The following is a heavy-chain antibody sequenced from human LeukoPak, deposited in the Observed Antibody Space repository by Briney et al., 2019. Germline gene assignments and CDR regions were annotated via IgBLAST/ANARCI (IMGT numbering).Heavy chain of an antibody. CDR2: VYDTGAT. J-gene: IGHJ5*02. Sequence: SEALSLTCTVSGGSISGYYWSWIRQPPGKRLEGIGYVYDTGATNYNPSLKSRFTISIDTSKNQFSLYLSSVTAADTAVYYCARLPLIATTRGGFDPWGQGTLVTVSS. CDR1: GGSISGYY. CDR3: ARLPLIATTRGGFDP. D-gene: IGHD1/OR15-1a*01. V-gene: IGHV4-59*08.